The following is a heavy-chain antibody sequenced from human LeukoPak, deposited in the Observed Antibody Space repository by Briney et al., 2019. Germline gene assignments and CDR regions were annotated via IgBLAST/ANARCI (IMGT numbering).Heavy chain of an antibody. CDR1: GGSINNYY. J-gene: IGHJ4*02. CDR2: IYSSGST. V-gene: IGHV4-4*07. D-gene: IGHD6-19*01. CDR3: ARESYSSGWYKDY. Sequence: SETLSLTCTVSGGSINNYYWSWIRQPAGKGLEWIGRIYSSGSTNYSPSLKSRVTMSVDTSKNQFSLNLSSLTAADTAFYYCARESYSSGWYKDYWGQGILVTVSS.